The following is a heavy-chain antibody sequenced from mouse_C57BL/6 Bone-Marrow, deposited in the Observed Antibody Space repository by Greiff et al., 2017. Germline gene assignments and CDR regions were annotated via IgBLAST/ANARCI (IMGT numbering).Heavy chain of an antibody. V-gene: IGHV1-7*01. Sequence: QVQLQQSGAELAKPGASVKLSCKASGYTFTSYCMHWVKQRPGQGLEWIGYINPSSGYTKYNQKFKDKATLTADKSSSTAYMQLRSLTYEDSAVYYCARWSNFYAMDYWGQGTSVTVSS. CDR3: ARWSNFYAMDY. CDR1: GYTFTSYC. J-gene: IGHJ4*01. D-gene: IGHD2-5*01. CDR2: INPSSGYT.